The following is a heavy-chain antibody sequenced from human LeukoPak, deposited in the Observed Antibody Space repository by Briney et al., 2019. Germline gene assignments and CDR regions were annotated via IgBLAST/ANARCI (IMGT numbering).Heavy chain of an antibody. CDR2: ISSDGSDRSEK. V-gene: IGHV3-30*04. Sequence: QPGGSLRLSCAASGFTFSNYAMHWVRQAPGKGLEWVAVISSDGSDRSEKYYADSVRGRFTISRDNSKNTLYLRMNSLRTEDTAVYYCARAYCSGGSCYIEQSKGAFDIWGQGTMVTVSS. CDR3: ARAYCSGGSCYIEQSKGAFDI. J-gene: IGHJ3*02. CDR1: GFTFSNYA. D-gene: IGHD2-15*01.